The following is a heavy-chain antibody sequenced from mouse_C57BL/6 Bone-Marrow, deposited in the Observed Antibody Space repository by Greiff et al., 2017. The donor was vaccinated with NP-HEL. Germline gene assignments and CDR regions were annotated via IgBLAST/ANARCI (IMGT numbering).Heavy chain of an antibody. CDR1: GFTFSSYA. CDR2: ISDGGSYT. Sequence: EVQVVESGGGLVKPGGSLKLSCAASGFTFSSYAMSWVRQTPEKRLEWVATISDGGSYTYYPDNVKGRFTISRDNAKNNLYLQMSHLKSEDTAMYYCASYYGSSYDAMDYWGQGTSVTVSS. J-gene: IGHJ4*01. V-gene: IGHV5-4*01. CDR3: ASYYGSSYDAMDY. D-gene: IGHD1-1*01.